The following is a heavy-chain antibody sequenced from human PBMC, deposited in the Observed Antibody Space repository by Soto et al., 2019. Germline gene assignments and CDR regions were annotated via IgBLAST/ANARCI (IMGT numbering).Heavy chain of an antibody. Sequence: QVQLVQSGAEVKKPGASVKVSCKASGYTFTSYYMHWVRQAPGQGLEWMGVINPSGGSTSYAQKFQDRVTMTRDTSTSTVYMELSSLRSEDTAVYYCAREGYSSHWYGVESDYWGQGTRVTVSS. CDR1: GYTFTSYY. D-gene: IGHD6-13*01. J-gene: IGHJ4*02. CDR3: AREGYSSHWYGVESDY. CDR2: INPSGGST. V-gene: IGHV1-46*01.